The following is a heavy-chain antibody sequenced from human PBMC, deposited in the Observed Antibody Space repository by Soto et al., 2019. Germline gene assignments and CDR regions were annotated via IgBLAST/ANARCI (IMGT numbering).Heavy chain of an antibody. V-gene: IGHV1-69*06. D-gene: IGHD3-10*01. CDR3: ARGEYYYGSGSPTLRDV. CDR1: GGTFSSYA. CDR2: IIPIFGTA. Sequence: QVQLVQSGAEVKKPGSSVKVSCKASGGTFSSYAISWVRQAPGQGLEWMGGIIPIFGTANYAQKFQGRVTITAEKTTSTAYMARSSLRSEDTAVYYCARGEYYYGSGSPTLRDVWGQGTTVTDSS. J-gene: IGHJ6*02.